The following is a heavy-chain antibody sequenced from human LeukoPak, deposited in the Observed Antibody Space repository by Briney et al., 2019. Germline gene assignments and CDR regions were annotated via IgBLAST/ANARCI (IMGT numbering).Heavy chain of an antibody. J-gene: IGHJ4*02. CDR2: XXXXGGTT. CDR3: ARGSNYYYDVTADYPRY. CDR1: GYTFTTYY. D-gene: IGHD3-22*01. V-gene: IGHV1-46*01. Sequence: ASVKVSCKTSGYTFTTYYIHWVXXAPGQGLEXLXXXXXXGGTTTXAQKFQGRXSXTRDTXTSTVYMELNTLRSADTAVYYCARGSNYYYDVTADYPRYWGQGTLVTVSS.